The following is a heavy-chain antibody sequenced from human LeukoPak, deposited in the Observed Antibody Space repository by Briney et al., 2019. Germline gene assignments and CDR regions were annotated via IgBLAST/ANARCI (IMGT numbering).Heavy chain of an antibody. V-gene: IGHV4-59*01. CDR3: ARALRRLYYGMDV. J-gene: IGHJ6*02. Sequence: SETLSLTCTVSGGSISSYYWSWIRQPPGKGLEWIGYIYYSGSTNYNPSLKSRVTISVDTSKNQFSLKLSSVTAADTAVYYCARALRRLYYGMDVWGQGTTVTVSS. CDR2: IYYSGST. D-gene: IGHD4-17*01. CDR1: GGSISSYY.